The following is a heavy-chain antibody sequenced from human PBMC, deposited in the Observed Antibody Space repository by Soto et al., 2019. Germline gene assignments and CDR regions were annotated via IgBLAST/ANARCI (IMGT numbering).Heavy chain of an antibody. CDR1: GLTFSSYA. D-gene: IGHD6-19*01. Sequence: GGSLRLSCAASGLTFSSYAMSWVRQAPGKGLEWVSAISGSGGSTYYADSVKGWFTISRDNSKNTLYLQMNSLRAEDTAVYYCAGDGPYSSGWHYYYGMDVWGQGTTVTVSS. CDR3: AGDGPYSSGWHYYYGMDV. J-gene: IGHJ6*02. V-gene: IGHV3-23*01. CDR2: ISGSGGST.